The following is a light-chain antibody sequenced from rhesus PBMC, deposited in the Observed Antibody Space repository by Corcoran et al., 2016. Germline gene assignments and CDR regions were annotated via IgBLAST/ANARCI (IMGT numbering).Light chain of an antibody. CDR3: QVWVGDTEYAV. J-gene: IGLJ6*01. V-gene: IGLV3-25*02. Sequence: SYDLTQPPSVSAASGQTARITCGGDSIGSKNVHWYQQSPAQAPVPVISSDNNRASGIPGRFSGSNSGNTATLTISRVEAGDEGDYYCQVWVGDTEYAVFGSGTKLAV. CDR2: SDN. CDR1: SIGSKN.